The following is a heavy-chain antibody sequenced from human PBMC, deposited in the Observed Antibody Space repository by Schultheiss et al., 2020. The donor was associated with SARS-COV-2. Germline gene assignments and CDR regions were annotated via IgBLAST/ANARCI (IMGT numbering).Heavy chain of an antibody. CDR2: IYSSGST. Sequence: GGSLRLSCAASGFTVSSNYMSWVRQAPGKGLEWVSVIYSSGSTYYADSVKGRFTISRDNSKNTLYLQMNSLRAEDTAVYYCARVSRLAYCGGDCYSNWFDPWGQGTLVTVSS. J-gene: IGHJ5*02. D-gene: IGHD2-21*02. CDR1: GFTVSSNY. CDR3: ARVSRLAYCGGDCYSNWFDP. V-gene: IGHV3-53*01.